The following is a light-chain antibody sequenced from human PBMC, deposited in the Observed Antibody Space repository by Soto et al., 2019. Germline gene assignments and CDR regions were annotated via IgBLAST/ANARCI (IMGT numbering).Light chain of an antibody. Sequence: DIQMTQSPSTLSASVGDRVTITCRASQSISHWLAWFQQKAGKAPKLLIYEASRLESGVPSRISGSGSGTEFTLTISSLQPEDFATYYCQQYTSYPWTFGQGNKVEIK. CDR2: EAS. CDR1: QSISHW. V-gene: IGKV1-5*03. J-gene: IGKJ1*01. CDR3: QQYTSYPWT.